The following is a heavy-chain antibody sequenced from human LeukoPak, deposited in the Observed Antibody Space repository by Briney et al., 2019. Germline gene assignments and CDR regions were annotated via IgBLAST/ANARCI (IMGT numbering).Heavy chain of an antibody. J-gene: IGHJ4*02. Sequence: SETLSLTCTVSGYSISSGYYWGWIRQPPGKGPEWIGSIYHSGSTYYNPSLKSRVTISVDTSKNQFSLKLSSVTAADTAVYYCARDLTPDYWGQGTLVTVSS. V-gene: IGHV4-38-2*02. CDR3: ARDLTPDY. CDR1: GYSISSGYY. CDR2: IYHSGST.